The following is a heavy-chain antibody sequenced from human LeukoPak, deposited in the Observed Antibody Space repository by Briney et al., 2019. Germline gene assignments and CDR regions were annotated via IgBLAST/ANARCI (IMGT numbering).Heavy chain of an antibody. D-gene: IGHD2-2*01. CDR1: GFTFSSYA. CDR2: ISGSGGST. CDR3: ARDLSSSTSCYSY. J-gene: IGHJ4*02. V-gene: IGHV3-23*01. Sequence: PGGYLRLSCAASGFTFSSYAMSWVRQAPGKGLEWVSAISGSGGSTYYADSVKGRFTISRDNAKNSLYLQMNSLRAEDTAVYYCARDLSSSTSCYSYWGQGTLVTVSS.